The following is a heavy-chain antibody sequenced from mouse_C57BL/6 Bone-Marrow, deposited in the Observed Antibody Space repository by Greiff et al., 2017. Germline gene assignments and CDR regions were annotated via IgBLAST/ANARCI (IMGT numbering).Heavy chain of an antibody. Sequence: EVQLQQSGGGLVKPGGSLKLSCAASGFTFSDYGMHWVRQAPEKGLEWVAYISSGSSTIYYADTVKGRFTISRDNAKNTLFLQMTSLRSEDTAMYYCARLDSNYDWGQGTTLTVSS. D-gene: IGHD2-5*01. J-gene: IGHJ2*01. CDR1: GFTFSDYG. V-gene: IGHV5-17*01. CDR2: ISSGSSTI. CDR3: ARLDSNYD.